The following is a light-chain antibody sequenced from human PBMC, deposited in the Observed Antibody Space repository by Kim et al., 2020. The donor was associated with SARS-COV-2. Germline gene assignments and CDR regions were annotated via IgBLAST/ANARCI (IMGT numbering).Light chain of an antibody. Sequence: QSALTQPASVSGSPGQSITISCTGTSSDVGGYDYVSWYQQHPGEVPKLVIYDVIKRPSGVSNRFSGSKSGNTASLTISGLQSEDEADYYGCSFIDTSTYVFGSGTKVTVL. CDR1: SSDVGGYDY. CDR3: CSFIDTSTYV. V-gene: IGLV2-14*03. J-gene: IGLJ1*01. CDR2: DVI.